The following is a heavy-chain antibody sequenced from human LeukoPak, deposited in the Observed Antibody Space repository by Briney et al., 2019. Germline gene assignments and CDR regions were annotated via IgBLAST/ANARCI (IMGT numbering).Heavy chain of an antibody. V-gene: IGHV3-48*03. D-gene: IGHD2/OR15-2a*01. CDR1: GFTFSSYE. CDR2: ISSSGSTI. CDR3: ARVFAWHGRPIGFDY. J-gene: IGHJ4*02. Sequence: GGSLRLSCAASGFTFSSYEMNWVRQAPGKGLEWVSYISSSGSTIYYADSVKGRFTISRDNAKNSLYLQMNSLRAEDTAVYYCARVFAWHGRPIGFDYWGQGTLVTVSS.